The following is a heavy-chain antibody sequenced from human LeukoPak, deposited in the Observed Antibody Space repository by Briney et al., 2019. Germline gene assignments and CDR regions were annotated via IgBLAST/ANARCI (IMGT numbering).Heavy chain of an antibody. CDR2: ISSSSSYI. V-gene: IGHV3-21*01. CDR3: VRDQWLVHPEGVDYYYGMDV. Sequence: GGSLRLSCAASGFTFSSYSMNWVRQAPGKGLEWVSSISSSSSYIYYADSVKGRFTISRDNAKNSLYLQMNSLRAEDTAVYYCVRDQWLVHPEGVDYYYGMDVWGQGTTVTVSS. J-gene: IGHJ6*02. D-gene: IGHD6-19*01. CDR1: GFTFSSYS.